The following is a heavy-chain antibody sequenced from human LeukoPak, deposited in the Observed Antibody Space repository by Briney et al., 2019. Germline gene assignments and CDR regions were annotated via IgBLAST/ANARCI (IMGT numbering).Heavy chain of an antibody. V-gene: IGHV4-34*01. J-gene: IGHJ4*02. CDR3: AVLPRYYYDSSGLHLN. CDR1: GGSFSDYY. CDR2: INHSGST. D-gene: IGHD3-22*01. Sequence: PSETLSLTCAVYGGSFSDYYWSWIRQPPGKGLEWIGEINHSGSTNYNPSLKSRVTISVDTSKSQFSLKLSSVTAADTAVYYCAVLPRYYYDSSGLHLNWGQGALVTVSS.